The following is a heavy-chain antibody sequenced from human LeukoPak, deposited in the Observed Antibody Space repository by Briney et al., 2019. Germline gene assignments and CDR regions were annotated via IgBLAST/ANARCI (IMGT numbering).Heavy chain of an antibody. CDR1: GFTFSDYY. D-gene: IGHD3-3*01. CDR3: ARVGDYDFWRDDAFDI. V-gene: IGHV3-11*04. CDR2: ISSSGSTI. Sequence: PGGSLRLSCAASGFTFSDYYMSWIRQAPGKGLEWVSYISSSGSTIYYADSVKGRFTISRDNAKNSLYLQMISLRAEDTAVYYCARVGDYDFWRDDAFDIWGQGTMVTVSS. J-gene: IGHJ3*02.